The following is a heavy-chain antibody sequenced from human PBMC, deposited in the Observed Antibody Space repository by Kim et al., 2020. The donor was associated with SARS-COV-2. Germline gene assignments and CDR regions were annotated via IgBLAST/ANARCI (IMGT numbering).Heavy chain of an antibody. J-gene: IGHJ6*03. CDR1: GFTFRDYA. Sequence: GGSLRLSCAASGFTFRDYAMHWVRQAPGKGLEWVSGVSWNSGSIGYADSVMGRFTISRDNAKNSLYLQMNSLSAEATALYYFAKDPLIRCYYYYYMDVWG. D-gene: IGHD2-8*01. CDR3: AKDPLIRCYYYYYMDV. CDR2: VSWNSGSI. V-gene: IGHV3-9*01.